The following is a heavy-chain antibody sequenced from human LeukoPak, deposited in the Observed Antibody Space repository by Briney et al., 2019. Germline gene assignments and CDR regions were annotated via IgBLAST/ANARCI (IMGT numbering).Heavy chain of an antibody. J-gene: IGHJ4*02. V-gene: IGHV1-46*01. Sequence: ASVNVSCKASGYSFTSNYIHWVRQAPGQGLEWMGMIYPRDGSTSYAQKFQGRVTVTRDTSTSTVHMELSGLRSEGTAVYYCARDQEAFDYWGQGTLVTVSS. CDR1: GYSFTSNY. CDR2: IYPRDGST. CDR3: ARDQEAFDY.